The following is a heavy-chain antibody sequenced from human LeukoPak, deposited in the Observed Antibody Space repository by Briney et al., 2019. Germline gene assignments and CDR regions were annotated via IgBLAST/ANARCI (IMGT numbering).Heavy chain of an antibody. CDR3: ARSTTGYSTSWINY. D-gene: IGHD6-13*01. J-gene: IGHJ4*02. CDR1: GGSISSTDW. V-gene: IGHV4-4*02. CDR2: VYHSGRT. Sequence: NPSETLSLTCAVSGGSISSTDWWTWVRQPPGKGLEWIGEVYHSGRTNYSPSLRSRVTISLDKSKNQFSLKLNSMTAADTAVYYCARSTTGYSTSWINYWGQGILVTVSS.